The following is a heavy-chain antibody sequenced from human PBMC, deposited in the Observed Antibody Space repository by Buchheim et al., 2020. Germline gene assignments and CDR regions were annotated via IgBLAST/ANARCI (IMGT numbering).Heavy chain of an antibody. V-gene: IGHV4-39*01. J-gene: IGHJ4*02. Sequence: QLQLQESGPGLVKPSETLSLTCTVSGGSITSSSYYWGWIRQPPGKGLEWIGSIHYSGTTYYNPSLKSRVTISVDTSKHQFSLKLSSVTTADTAVYYCARRRTAMVDFWGQGTL. D-gene: IGHD5-18*01. CDR2: IHYSGTT. CDR1: GGSITSSSYY. CDR3: ARRRTAMVDF.